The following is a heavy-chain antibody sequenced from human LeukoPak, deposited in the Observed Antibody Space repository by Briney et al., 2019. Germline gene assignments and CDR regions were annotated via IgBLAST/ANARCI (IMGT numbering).Heavy chain of an antibody. Sequence: ASVKVSCKASGYTFTSYYMHWVRQAPGQGLEWMGIINPSGGSTSYAQKFQGRVTMTRDTSTSTAYMEVRSLRSDDTATYYCARDLAWGYCDPGHCDSTNWYTEDWLDFWGQGTLVSVSS. V-gene: IGHV1-46*01. CDR1: GYTFTSYY. J-gene: IGHJ5*01. CDR3: ARDLAWGYCDPGHCDSTNWYTEDWLDF. D-gene: IGHD2-2*02. CDR2: INPSGGST.